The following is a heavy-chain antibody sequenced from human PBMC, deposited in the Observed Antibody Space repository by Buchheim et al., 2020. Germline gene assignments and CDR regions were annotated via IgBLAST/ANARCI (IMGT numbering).Heavy chain of an antibody. J-gene: IGHJ6*02. D-gene: IGHD5-12*01. CDR2: ISGLNGNR. CDR3: ARDHRYSGFDLSEDHYYGMDV. CDR1: GYTFSNFG. Sequence: QVQLVQSGAEVKKPGASVKVSCKSSGYTFSNFGFTWVRQAPGQGLEWMGWISGLNGNRNYAQKFQGRVTMTTDTYTSTAHMELRSQSSDDTAVYYCARDHRYSGFDLSEDHYYGMDVWGQGT. V-gene: IGHV1-18*01.